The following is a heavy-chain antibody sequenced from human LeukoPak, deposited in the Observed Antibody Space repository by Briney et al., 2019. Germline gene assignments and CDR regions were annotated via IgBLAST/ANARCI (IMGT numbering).Heavy chain of an antibody. CDR1: GFTFTSYT. CDR3: VRDQFYAFDV. Sequence: GGSLRLSCAASGFTFTSYTMNWVRQAPGKGLEWISYIRTSGGVVSYTDSVRGRFTISTDSAKNSLYLQMNSLRDDDTAVYYCVRDQFYAFDVWGQGTMVIVSS. CDR2: IRTSGGVV. V-gene: IGHV3-48*02. J-gene: IGHJ3*01.